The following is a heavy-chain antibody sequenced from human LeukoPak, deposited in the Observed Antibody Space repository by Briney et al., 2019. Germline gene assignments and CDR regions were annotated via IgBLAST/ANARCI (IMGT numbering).Heavy chain of an antibody. CDR2: INWNGGST. Sequence: SGGSLRLSCAASGFTFDDYAMNWVRQVPGKGLEWVSGINWNGGSTGYADSVKGRFTISRGNAKNSLYLQMNSLRAEDTALYYCARAGYTYVSPMTDYWGQGTLVTVSS. CDR1: GFTFDDYA. J-gene: IGHJ4*02. V-gene: IGHV3-20*04. CDR3: ARAGYTYVSPMTDY. D-gene: IGHD5-18*01.